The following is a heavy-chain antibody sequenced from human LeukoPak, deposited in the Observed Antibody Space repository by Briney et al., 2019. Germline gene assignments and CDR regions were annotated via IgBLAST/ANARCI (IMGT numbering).Heavy chain of an antibody. J-gene: IGHJ4*02. CDR3: AGIGHEDYYFDY. CDR2: IYYSGST. CDR1: GGSISSYY. V-gene: IGHV4-59*01. Sequence: PSETLSLTCTVSGGSISSYYWSWIRQPPGKGLEWIGYIYYSGSTNYSPSLKSRVTISVDTSKNQFSLKLSSVTAADTAVYYCAGIGHEDYYFDYWGQGTLVTVSS.